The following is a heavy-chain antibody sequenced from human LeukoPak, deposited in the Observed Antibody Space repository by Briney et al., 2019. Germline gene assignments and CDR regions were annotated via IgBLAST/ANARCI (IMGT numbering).Heavy chain of an antibody. CDR1: GFTFSNYW. Sequence: GGSLRLSCAASGFTFSNYWMTWIRQAPGKGLEWVSYISSSGSTIYYADSVKGRFTISRDNSKNTLYLQMNSLRAEDTAVYYCARDRKGATDWGQGTLVTVSS. V-gene: IGHV3-48*01. D-gene: IGHD1-26*01. CDR2: ISSSGSTI. J-gene: IGHJ4*02. CDR3: ARDRKGATD.